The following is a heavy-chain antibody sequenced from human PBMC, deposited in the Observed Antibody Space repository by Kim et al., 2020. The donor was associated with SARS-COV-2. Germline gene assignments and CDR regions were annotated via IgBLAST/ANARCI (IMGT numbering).Heavy chain of an antibody. CDR2: INTIYGKP. CDR1: GCTFKSYP. J-gene: IGHJ4*01. Sequence: ASVKVSCKASGCTFKSYPIYWLRQAPGQRLEWMGGINTIYGKPKYSQKFQGRVTITRDTSANTAYMDLSSLTFEDTAVYYCVREKSVVAYSYWC. CDR3: VREKSVVAYSY. V-gene: IGHV1-3*04. D-gene: IGHD2-15*01.